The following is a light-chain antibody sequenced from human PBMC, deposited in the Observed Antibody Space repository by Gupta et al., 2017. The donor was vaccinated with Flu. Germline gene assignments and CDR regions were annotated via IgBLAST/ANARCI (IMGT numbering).Light chain of an antibody. CDR3: RRRIEFPIT. V-gene: IGKV2D-29*02. CDR1: QSLLHSDGVTY. Sequence: DIVITHSPVPISVTLGQPASISCRSSQSLLHSDGVTYLYCHLQSPGQSPQLLIYAGSNPGSGVADRISGRSSGADFTLEFSLVDAEDVGNYYCRRRIEFPITFGGGTKVEIK. J-gene: IGKJ4*01. CDR2: AGS.